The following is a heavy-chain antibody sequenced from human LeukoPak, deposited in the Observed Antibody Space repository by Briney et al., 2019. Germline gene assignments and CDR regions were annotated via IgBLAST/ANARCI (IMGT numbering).Heavy chain of an antibody. J-gene: IGHJ4*02. CDR1: GLTFSSYA. V-gene: IGHV3-23*01. D-gene: IGHD4-11*01. CDR2: ISGSGGST. CDR3: ARKPETTVTTGYFDY. Sequence: RTGGSLRLSCAASGLTFSSYAMSWVRQAPGKGLEWVSAISGSGGSTDYADSVKGRFTISRDNSKNTLYLQMHSLRAEDTAVYYCARKPETTVTTGYFDYWGQGTLVTVSS.